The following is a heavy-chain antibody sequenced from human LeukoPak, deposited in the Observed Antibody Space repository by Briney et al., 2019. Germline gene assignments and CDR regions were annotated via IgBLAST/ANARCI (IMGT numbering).Heavy chain of an antibody. Sequence: SETLSLTCAVYGGSFSGYYWSWIRQPPGKGLEWIGEINHSGSTNYNPSLKSRVTISVDTSKNQFSLKLSSVTAADTAVYYCATLPITMIVERRAFDIWGQGTMVTVSS. J-gene: IGHJ3*02. V-gene: IGHV4-34*01. CDR3: ATLPITMIVERRAFDI. CDR2: INHSGST. D-gene: IGHD3-22*01. CDR1: GGSFSGYY.